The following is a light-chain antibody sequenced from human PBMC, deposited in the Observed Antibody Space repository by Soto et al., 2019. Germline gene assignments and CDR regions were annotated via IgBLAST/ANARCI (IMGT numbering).Light chain of an antibody. CDR1: QSVLYSSNNKNY. Sequence: DIVMTQSPDSLAVSLGERATINCKSSQSVLYSSNNKNYLAWYQQKPGQPPKLLIYWASTRESGVPDRFSGSGSGTDFTLTISSLQAEDVAVYYCQQYYSTPLNFGGGNKGDIK. V-gene: IGKV4-1*01. CDR2: WAS. J-gene: IGKJ4*01. CDR3: QQYYSTPLN.